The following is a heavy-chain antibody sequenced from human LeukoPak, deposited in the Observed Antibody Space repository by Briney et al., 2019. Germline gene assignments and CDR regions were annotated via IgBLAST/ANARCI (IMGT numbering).Heavy chain of an antibody. D-gene: IGHD7-27*01. Sequence: GGSLRLSCAASGFTFSEDYTTWIRQTPGKGLEWVSFISNSGTIVYYAESVKGRFTISRDNAKNSLYLQMNSLRVEDTAVYYCGRGHWGLDYWGQGTLVTVS. J-gene: IGHJ4*02. CDR3: GRGHWGLDY. CDR1: GFTFSEDY. CDR2: ISNSGTIV. V-gene: IGHV3-11*04.